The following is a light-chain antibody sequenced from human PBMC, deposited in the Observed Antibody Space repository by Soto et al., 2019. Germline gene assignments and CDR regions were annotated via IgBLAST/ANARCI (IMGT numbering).Light chain of an antibody. CDR2: GAS. CDR1: QGVSSY. Sequence: EIVLTQSPATLSLSPWESATLSCLASQGVSSYLAWYQQKRGQAPRRLIYGASIRATGIPDRFSGSGSGTDFTLTISRLEPEDFALYYCQQYHTSPLTFGQGTKVDIK. V-gene: IGKV3-20*01. J-gene: IGKJ1*01. CDR3: QQYHTSPLT.